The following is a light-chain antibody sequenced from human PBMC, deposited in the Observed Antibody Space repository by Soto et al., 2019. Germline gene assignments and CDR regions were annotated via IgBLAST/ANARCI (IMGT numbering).Light chain of an antibody. Sequence: QSALTQPASVSGSPGQSITISCTGTSSDVGTYNYVSWYQQHPGKAPKVMIYDVSNRPSGVSNRFSGSKSGNTASLTISGLQAEDEGDYYCSSYIGSSTSVIFGGGTKLTV. CDR3: SSYIGSSTSVI. CDR2: DVS. J-gene: IGLJ2*01. V-gene: IGLV2-14*03. CDR1: SSDVGTYNY.